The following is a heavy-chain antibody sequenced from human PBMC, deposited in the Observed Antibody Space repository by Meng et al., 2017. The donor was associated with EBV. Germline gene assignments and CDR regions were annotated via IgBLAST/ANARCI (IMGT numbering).Heavy chain of an antibody. CDR1: GYTFTSYG. Sequence: QVPLVQSGAEVKKPGASVKVPCKASGYTFTSYGISWVRQAPGQGLEWMGWISAYNGNTNYAQKLQGRVTMTTDTSTSTAYMELRSLRSDDTAVYYCARDGRLYDTPSPFDYWGQGTLVTVSS. CDR3: ARDGRLYDTPSPFDY. D-gene: IGHD3-22*01. CDR2: ISAYNGNT. J-gene: IGHJ4*02. V-gene: IGHV1-18*01.